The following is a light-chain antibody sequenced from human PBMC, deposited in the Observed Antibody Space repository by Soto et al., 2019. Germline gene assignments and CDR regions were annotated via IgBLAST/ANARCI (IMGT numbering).Light chain of an antibody. CDR1: QIITYY. CDR3: QQSYSSPWT. J-gene: IGKJ1*01. Sequence: DIQMTQSPSSLSASVGDRVTITCRASQIITYYLNWYQQKPGKAPKLLIYSASSLQSGVPQRFSGSGSGTDFTLTISSLQPEDFAIYYCQQSYSSPWTFGPGTKVEIK. V-gene: IGKV1-39*01. CDR2: SAS.